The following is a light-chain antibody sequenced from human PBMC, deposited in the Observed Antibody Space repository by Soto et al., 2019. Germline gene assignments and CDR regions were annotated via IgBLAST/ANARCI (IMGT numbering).Light chain of an antibody. J-gene: IGLJ3*02. Sequence: QSVLTQPPSVSAAPGQTVTISCSGRSSNIGNNPVSWYQQLPGTAPKLLIYENNKSPSGIPDRFSGSKSGTSATLGITGLQTGDEADYYCGSWDDSLSVVVFGGGTKVTVL. CDR2: ENN. V-gene: IGLV1-51*02. CDR1: SSNIGNNP. CDR3: GSWDDSLSVVV.